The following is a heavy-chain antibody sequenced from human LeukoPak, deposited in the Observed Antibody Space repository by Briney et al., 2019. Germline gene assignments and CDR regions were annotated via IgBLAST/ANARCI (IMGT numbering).Heavy chain of an antibody. Sequence: ASVKVSCKASGYTFTSYDINWVRQATGQGLEWMGWMNPNSGNTGYAQKFQGRVTMTRNTSISTAYTELSSLRSEDTAVYYCARARIIKAILTGTLRPYNWFDPWGQGTLVTVSS. J-gene: IGHJ5*02. V-gene: IGHV1-8*01. D-gene: IGHD1-7*01. CDR3: ARARIIKAILTGTLRPYNWFDP. CDR1: GYTFTSYD. CDR2: MNPNSGNT.